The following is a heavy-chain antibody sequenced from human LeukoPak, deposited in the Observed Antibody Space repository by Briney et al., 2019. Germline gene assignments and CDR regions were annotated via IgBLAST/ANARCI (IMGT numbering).Heavy chain of an antibody. D-gene: IGHD1-14*01. CDR1: GGSLSGYY. J-gene: IGHJ5*01. Sequence: SDTLSLICTVSGGSLSGYYWSWIRQPPGKGLEWIGDIYFGGTTNYKTSLKSRVTISLHTSTNQFSLNLTSVTAADTAEYFCARRTAKWNHRSPEFDPWGQGTLVIVSS. CDR2: IYFGGTT. CDR3: ARRTAKWNHRSPEFDP. V-gene: IGHV4-59*08.